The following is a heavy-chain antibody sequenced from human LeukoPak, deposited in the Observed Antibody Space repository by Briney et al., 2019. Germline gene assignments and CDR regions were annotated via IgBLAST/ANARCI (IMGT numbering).Heavy chain of an antibody. Sequence: SETLSLTCTVSGGSISNSYWSWIRQPPGKGLEWIGYTYPTGSTNYNPSLKSRVTISVEKSKNQISLKLSSVTAADTAVYYCAGYSSSWYQGYFDYWGREPWSPSPQ. D-gene: IGHD6-13*01. V-gene: IGHV4-4*09. CDR2: TYPTGST. CDR1: GGSISNSY. CDR3: AGYSSSWYQGYFDY. J-gene: IGHJ4*02.